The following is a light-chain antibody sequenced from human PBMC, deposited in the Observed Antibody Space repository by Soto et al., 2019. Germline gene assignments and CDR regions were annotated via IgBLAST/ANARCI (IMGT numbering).Light chain of an antibody. J-gene: IGKJ1*01. V-gene: IGKV3D-20*02. Sequence: EIVLTPSPATLSLSPGERATLSCRASQSVSSSYLAWYQQKPGQAPRLLIYGASSRATGIPDRFSGSGSGTDFTLTISRLEPEDFAVYYCQQYNNWPWTFGQGTKVDIK. CDR1: QSVSSSY. CDR2: GAS. CDR3: QQYNNWPWT.